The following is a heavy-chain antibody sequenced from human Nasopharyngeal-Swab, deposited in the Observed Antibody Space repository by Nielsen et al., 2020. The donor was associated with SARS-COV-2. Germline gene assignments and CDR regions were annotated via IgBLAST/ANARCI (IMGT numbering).Heavy chain of an antibody. CDR3: ARGRKQQLVLRWFDP. D-gene: IGHD6-13*01. V-gene: IGHV4-31*02. Sequence: RQAPGKGLEWIGYIYYSGSTYYNPSLKGRVTISVDTSKNQFSLKLSSVTAADTAVYYCARGRKQQLVLRWFDPWGQGTLVTVSS. J-gene: IGHJ5*02. CDR2: IYYSGST.